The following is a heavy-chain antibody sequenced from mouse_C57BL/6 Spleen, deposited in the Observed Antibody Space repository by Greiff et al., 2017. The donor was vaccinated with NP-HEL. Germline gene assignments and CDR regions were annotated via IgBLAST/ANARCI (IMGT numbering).Heavy chain of an antibody. CDR2: INPSSGYT. CDR3: ARMDEGYFDY. J-gene: IGHJ2*01. CDR1: GYTFTSYT. Sequence: VMLVESGAELARPGASVKMSCKASGYTFTSYTMHWVKQRPGQGLEWIGYINPSSGYTKYNQKFKDKATLTADKSSSTAYMQLSSLTSEDSAVYYCARMDEGYFDYWGQGTTLTVSS. V-gene: IGHV1-4*01.